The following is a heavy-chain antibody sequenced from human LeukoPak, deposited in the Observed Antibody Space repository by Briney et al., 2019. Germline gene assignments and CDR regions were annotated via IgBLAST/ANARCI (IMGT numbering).Heavy chain of an antibody. CDR3: ATNAADGDNWFDP. CDR1: GGSISSYY. V-gene: IGHV4-59*01. Sequence: SETLSLTCTVSGGSISSYYWSWIRQPPGKGLEWIGYIYYTGSTNYNPSLQSRVAISVDTSKNRFSLNLSSVTAADTAVYYCATNAADGDNWFDPWGQGTLVTVSS. CDR2: IYYTGST. D-gene: IGHD4-17*01. J-gene: IGHJ5*02.